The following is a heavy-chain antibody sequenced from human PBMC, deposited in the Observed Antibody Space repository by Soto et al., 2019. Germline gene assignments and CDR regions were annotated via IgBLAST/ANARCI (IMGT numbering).Heavy chain of an antibody. CDR1: GGSFSGYY. V-gene: IGHV4-34*01. Sequence: QVQLQQWGAGLLKPSETLSLTCAVYGGSFSGYYWTWIRQPPGTGLEWIGEINHSGSTNYNPSLKSRVTISVDTSKNQFSLKLTSVTAADTVVYYCARDKLTGLFDYWGQGTLVTVSS. J-gene: IGHJ4*02. D-gene: IGHD2-8*02. CDR2: INHSGST. CDR3: ARDKLTGLFDY.